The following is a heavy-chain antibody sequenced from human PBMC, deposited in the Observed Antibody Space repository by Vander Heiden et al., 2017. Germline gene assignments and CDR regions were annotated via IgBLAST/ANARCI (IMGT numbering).Heavy chain of an antibody. Sequence: VHLVASGGGSVQPGGSLSLSRAASGSTFGSYWLPWVRPAPGKGLVGISRINSDGSSTSYADSVKGRFTISRDNAKNTLYLQMNSLRAEDTAVYYCARRGYYYYGMDVWGQGTTVTVSS. CDR3: ARRGYYYYGMDV. CDR2: INSDGSST. CDR1: GSTFGSYW. J-gene: IGHJ6*02. V-gene: IGHV3-74*01.